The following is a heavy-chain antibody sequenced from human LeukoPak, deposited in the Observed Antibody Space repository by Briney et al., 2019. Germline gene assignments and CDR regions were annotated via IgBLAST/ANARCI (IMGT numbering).Heavy chain of an antibody. CDR3: GRGGQDTGEYFCSRL. J-gene: IGHJ2*01. CDR2: IYYSGTS. V-gene: IGHV4-59*01. D-gene: IGHD4-17*01. Sequence: PSETLSLTCAASGFTISSYYRHWVRQPPGKGLEYIAYIYYSGTSNYNLFLKSRVTISVDTSRTHFSLKLTSVTAAATAVYFCGRGGQDTGEYFCSRLWGRGTLVTVSS. CDR1: GFTISSYY.